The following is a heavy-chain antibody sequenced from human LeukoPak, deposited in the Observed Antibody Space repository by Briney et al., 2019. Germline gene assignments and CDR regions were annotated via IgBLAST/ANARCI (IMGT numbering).Heavy chain of an antibody. CDR2: INPNSGGT. J-gene: IGHJ3*02. CDR1: GYTFTGYY. D-gene: IGHD1-7*01. CDR3: AGDMFAGTTPSPFDI. V-gene: IGHV1-2*02. Sequence: AASVKVSCKASGYTFTGYYMHWVRQAPGQGLEWMGWINPNSGGTNYAQKFQGRVTMTRDTSISTAYMELSRLRSDDTAVYYCAGDMFAGTTPSPFDIWGQGQWSSSLQ.